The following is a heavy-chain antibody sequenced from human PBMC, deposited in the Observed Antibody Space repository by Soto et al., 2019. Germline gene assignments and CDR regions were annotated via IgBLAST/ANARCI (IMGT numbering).Heavy chain of an antibody. CDR1: GGSFSGYY. D-gene: IGHD5-12*01. V-gene: IGHV4-34*01. CDR2: INHSGST. Sequence: SETLSLTCAVYGGSFSGYYWSWIRQPPGKGLEWIGEINHSGSTNYNPSLKSRVTISVDTSKNQFSLKLSSVTAADTAVYYCARIRVATLSQRPNYYYYYGMDVWGQGTTVTVSS. CDR3: ARIRVATLSQRPNYYYYYGMDV. J-gene: IGHJ6*02.